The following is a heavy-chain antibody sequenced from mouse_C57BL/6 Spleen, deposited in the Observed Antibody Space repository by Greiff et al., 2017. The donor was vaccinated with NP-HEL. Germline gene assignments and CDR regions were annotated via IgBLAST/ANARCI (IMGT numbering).Heavy chain of an antibody. CDR2: IDPSDSYT. Sequence: QVQLQQPGAELVMPGASVKLSCKASGYTFTSYWMHWVKQRPGQGLEWIGEIDPSDSYTNYNQKFKGKSTLTVDKSSSTAYMQLSSLTSEDSAVYYCARGDGNYPWFAYWGQGTLVTVSA. CDR3: ARGDGNYPWFAY. CDR1: GYTFTSYW. V-gene: IGHV1-69*01. D-gene: IGHD2-1*01. J-gene: IGHJ3*01.